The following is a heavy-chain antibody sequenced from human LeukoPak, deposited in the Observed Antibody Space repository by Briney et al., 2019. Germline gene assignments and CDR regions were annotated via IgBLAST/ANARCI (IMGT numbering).Heavy chain of an antibody. CDR1: GYTFTYYY. J-gene: IGHJ4*02. D-gene: IGHD2-2*01. Sequence: ASVKVSCKASGYTFTYYYMHWVRQAPGQGFGWMGWINPNDGDTNYAQKFQGRVTMTRDTSISTAHVEVSRLRSDDTAVYYCARANFLYCSSSTCLFDYWGQGTLVTVSS. V-gene: IGHV1-2*02. CDR2: INPNDGDT. CDR3: ARANFLYCSSSTCLFDY.